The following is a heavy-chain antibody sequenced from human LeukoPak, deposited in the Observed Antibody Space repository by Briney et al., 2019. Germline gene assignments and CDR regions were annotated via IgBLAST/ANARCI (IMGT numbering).Heavy chain of an antibody. CDR3: ARADPSTGRDPSFDY. V-gene: IGHV3-13*01. Sequence: GGSLRLSCAASGFTFSSYDMHWVRQATGKGLEWVSAIGTAGDTYYPGSVKGRFTISRENAKNSLYLQMNSLRAGDTAVYYCARADPSTGRDPSFDYWGQGTLVTVSS. D-gene: IGHD1-14*01. CDR1: GFTFSSYD. CDR2: IGTAGDT. J-gene: IGHJ4*02.